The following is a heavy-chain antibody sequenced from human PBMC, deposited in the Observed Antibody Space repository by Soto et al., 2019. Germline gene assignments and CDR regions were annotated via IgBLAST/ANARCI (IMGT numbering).Heavy chain of an antibody. J-gene: IGHJ4*02. CDR3: AKDTTVTTIPPY. V-gene: IGHV3-23*01. CDR1: GSSFRSYA. CDR2: ISSSGINI. Sequence: EGSLRLSCETSGSSFRSYAMTWVRQAPGQGLEWVASISSSGINIYYADSVRGRFTISRDNSKNTLFLQMNSLRVDDTAVYYCAKDTTVTTIPPYWGQGTQVTVSS. D-gene: IGHD1-1*01.